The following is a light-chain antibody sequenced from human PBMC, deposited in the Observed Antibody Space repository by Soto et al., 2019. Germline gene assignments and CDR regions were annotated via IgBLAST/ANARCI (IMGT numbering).Light chain of an antibody. Sequence: EIFMTQSPATLSVSPGEKVILSCRASESVGSTLAWYQQKPGQAPRLLIRGASTRATGVPARFSGSGSGTEFTLPISSLQSEDFTIYYCQPYSTSLTFGRGTTLEIK. J-gene: IGKJ4*02. CDR2: GAS. CDR1: ESVGST. V-gene: IGKV3-15*01. CDR3: QPYSTSLT.